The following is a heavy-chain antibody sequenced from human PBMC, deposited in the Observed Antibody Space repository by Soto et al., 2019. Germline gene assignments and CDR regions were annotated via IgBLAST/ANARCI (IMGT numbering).Heavy chain of an antibody. CDR2: IIPIFGTA. V-gene: IGHV1-69*01. J-gene: IGHJ4*02. CDR1: VWSYSGYL. CDR3: ARVRGYSGYGHPLQYDSSGPHYYFDY. D-gene: IGHD5-12*01. Sequence: SLVKRACKTAVWSYSGYLSSWLRQTTGKGLEWMGGIIPIFGTANYAQKFQGRVTITADESTSTAYMELSSLRSEDTAVYYCARVRGYSGYGHPLQYDSSGPHYYFDYWGQGTLVTVSS.